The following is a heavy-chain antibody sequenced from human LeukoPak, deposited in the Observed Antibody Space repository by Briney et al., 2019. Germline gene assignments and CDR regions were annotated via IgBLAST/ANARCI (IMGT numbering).Heavy chain of an antibody. D-gene: IGHD2-15*01. V-gene: IGHV3-7*01. Sequence: PGGSLRLSCAASEFTFSSHQMSWVRQAPGKGLEWVAKITQEGSEKYYMDSVKGRFIISRDNSKNSLYLQMNSLRVEDTAVYYCARDWRQDNAFDLWGQGTMVTVSS. CDR3: ARDWRQDNAFDL. J-gene: IGHJ3*01. CDR1: EFTFSSHQ. CDR2: ITQEGSEK.